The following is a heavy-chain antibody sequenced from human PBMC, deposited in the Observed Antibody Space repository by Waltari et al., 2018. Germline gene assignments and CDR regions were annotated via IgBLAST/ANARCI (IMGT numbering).Heavy chain of an antibody. Sequence: EVQLVESGGGLVQPGGSLRLSCAASGFTFSSHWMHWVRQAPGKGLVWVSRMNSDGSTTNYADSVKGRFTISRDNAKNTLYLQMNSLRAEDTAVYYCASYVMIKEWGQGTLVTVSS. CDR3: ASYVMIKE. CDR2: MNSDGSTT. V-gene: IGHV3-74*01. J-gene: IGHJ4*02. CDR1: GFTFSSHW. D-gene: IGHD3-16*01.